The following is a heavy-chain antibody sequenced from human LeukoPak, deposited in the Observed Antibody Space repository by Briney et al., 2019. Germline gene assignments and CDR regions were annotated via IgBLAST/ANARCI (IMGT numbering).Heavy chain of an antibody. CDR1: GFTFSSYA. V-gene: IGHV3-23*01. CDR2: ISGSGGST. D-gene: IGHD3-16*01. J-gene: IGHJ3*02. CDR3: ASSMITFGGDDAFDI. Sequence: GGSLRLSCAASGFTFSSYAMSWVRQAPGKGLEWVSAISGSGGSTYYADSVKGRFTISRDNAKNSLYLQMNSLRAEDTAVYYCASSMITFGGDDAFDIWGQGTMVTVSS.